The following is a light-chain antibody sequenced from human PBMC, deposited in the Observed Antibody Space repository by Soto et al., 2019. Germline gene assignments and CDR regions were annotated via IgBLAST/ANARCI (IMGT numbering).Light chain of an antibody. CDR2: GAS. V-gene: IGKV3-15*01. J-gene: IGKJ1*01. CDR3: QQYNDWPRT. CDR1: QSVSSN. Sequence: EIVMTQSPATLSVSPGERATLSCRASQSVSSNLAWYQQRPGQAPRLLIYGASARATGFPARFSGSGSGTEFPLTISSLQSEDFGVYYCQQYNDWPRTFGQGTRVEIK.